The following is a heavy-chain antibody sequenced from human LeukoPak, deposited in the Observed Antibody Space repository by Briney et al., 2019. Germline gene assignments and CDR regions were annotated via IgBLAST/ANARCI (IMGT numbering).Heavy chain of an antibody. CDR2: ISSSSATI. CDR3: AGGESEYTASGDFAY. J-gene: IGHJ4*02. CDR1: GFSFNTYS. V-gene: IGHV3-48*01. D-gene: IGHD3-10*01. Sequence: GGSMRLSCAASGFSFNTYSMNWVRQAPGKGLGWVSHISSSSATIHYADSVKGRFTISRDNAKNSLYLQMNSLRADDTAVYYCAGGESEYTASGDFAYWGQGALVTVSS.